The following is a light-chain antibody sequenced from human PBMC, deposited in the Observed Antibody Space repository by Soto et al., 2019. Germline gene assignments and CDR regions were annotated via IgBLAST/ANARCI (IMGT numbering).Light chain of an antibody. CDR3: QQRSNWLIT. V-gene: IGKV3D-20*02. Sequence: EIVLTQRPGTLSLSSGQRATLSFRASQNGSSSYLAWYQQKPGQAPRLLIYDASNRATGIPARFSGSGSGTDFTLTISSLEPEDFAVYYCQQRSNWLITFGQGTRLEIK. CDR1: QNGSSSY. J-gene: IGKJ5*01. CDR2: DAS.